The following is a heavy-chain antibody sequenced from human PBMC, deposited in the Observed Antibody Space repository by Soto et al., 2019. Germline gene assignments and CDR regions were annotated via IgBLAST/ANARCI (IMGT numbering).Heavy chain of an antibody. CDR1: GGSISSYY. J-gene: IGHJ4*02. Sequence: SETLSLTCTVSGGSISSYYWSWIRQPPGKGLEWIGNIHYSGSTNYNPSLKGRVTISRDNAKNSLFLQMNNLTVEDTAVYYCAKENWANPDSWGQGTLVTVSS. CDR2: IHYSGST. D-gene: IGHD7-27*01. V-gene: IGHV4-59*12. CDR3: AKENWANPDS.